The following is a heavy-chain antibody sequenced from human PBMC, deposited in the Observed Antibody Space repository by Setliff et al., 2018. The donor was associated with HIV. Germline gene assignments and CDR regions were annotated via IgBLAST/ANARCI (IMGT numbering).Heavy chain of an antibody. D-gene: IGHD1-26*01. CDR1: GFTFSSYA. J-gene: IGHJ6*02. CDR2: IGGSTGST. CDR3: AKPLTQWGVSPYHYAVDV. Sequence: GGSLRLSCAASGFTFSSYAMSWVRQTPEKGLEWVSAIGGSTGSTYYADSVKGRFTISTDNSKNTLYLQMNSLRAEDTAVYYCAKPLTQWGVSPYHYAVDVWGQGTTVTVSS. V-gene: IGHV3-23*01.